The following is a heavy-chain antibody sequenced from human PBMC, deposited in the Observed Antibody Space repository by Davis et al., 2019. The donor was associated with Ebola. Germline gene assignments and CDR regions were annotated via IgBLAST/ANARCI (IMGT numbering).Heavy chain of an antibody. CDR2: IYYSGST. J-gene: IGHJ6*02. D-gene: IGHD3-3*01. V-gene: IGHV4-61*01. CDR3: ARDTLINDFWSGSLGYYGMDV. CDR1: GGSVSSGSYY. Sequence: SETLSLTCTVSGGSVSSGSYYWSWIRQPPGKGLEWIGYIYYSGSTNYNPSLKSRVTISVDTSKNQFSLKLSSVTAADTAVYYCARDTLINDFWSGSLGYYGMDVWGQGTTVTVSS.